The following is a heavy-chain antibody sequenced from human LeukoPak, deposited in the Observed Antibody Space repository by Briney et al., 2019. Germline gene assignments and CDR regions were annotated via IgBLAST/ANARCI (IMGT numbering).Heavy chain of an antibody. Sequence: SETRSLTCTVSGGSISSGSYYWSWIRQPAGKGLEWIGPIYTSGSTNYNPSLKSRVTISVDTSKNQYSLKLSSVTAADTAVYYVARSVSNNYNFWGGPQSYLDNWGKETRVTVS. CDR2: IYTSGST. CDR3: ARSVSNNYNFWGGPQSYLDN. J-gene: IGHJ4*02. CDR1: GGSISSGSYY. D-gene: IGHD3-3*01. V-gene: IGHV4-61*02.